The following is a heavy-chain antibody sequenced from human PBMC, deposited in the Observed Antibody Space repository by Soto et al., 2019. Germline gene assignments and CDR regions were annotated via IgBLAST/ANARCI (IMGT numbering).Heavy chain of an antibody. CDR1: GYTFTSYG. CDR3: AREGWRADFWSGYDY. CDR2: ISAYNGNT. J-gene: IGHJ4*02. Sequence: GASVKVSCKASGYTFTSYGISWVRQAPGQGLEWMGWISAYNGNTNYAQKLQGRVTMTTDTSTSTAYMELRSLRSDDTAVYYCAREGWRADFWSGYDYWGQGTLVTVSS. D-gene: IGHD3-3*01. V-gene: IGHV1-18*01.